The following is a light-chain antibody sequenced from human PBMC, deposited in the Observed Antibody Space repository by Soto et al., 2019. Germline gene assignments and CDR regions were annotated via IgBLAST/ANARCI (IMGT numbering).Light chain of an antibody. J-gene: IGKJ3*01. CDR2: ETS. V-gene: IGKV3-11*01. CDR3: QQRRA. CDR1: QSVDSY. Sequence: ESVLTQSPATLSLSPGERATLSCRASQSVDSYLAWYQQKPGQALRLLIYETSNRATGIPARFSGSGSGTDFTLTISSLEPEDFAVYYCQQRRAFGPGTKVDIK.